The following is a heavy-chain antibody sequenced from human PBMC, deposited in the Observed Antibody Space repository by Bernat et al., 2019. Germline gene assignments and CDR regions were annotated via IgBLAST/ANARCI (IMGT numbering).Heavy chain of an antibody. V-gene: IGHV3-7*01. J-gene: IGHJ2*01. CDR3: ARVIRGVRWYFDL. CDR2: IKQDGSEK. D-gene: IGHD3-10*01. CDR1: GFTFSSYW. Sequence: EVQLVESGGGLVQPGGSLRLSCAASGFTFSSYWMSWVRQAPGKGLEWVANIKQDGSEKSYVDSVKGRFTISRDNAKNSLYLQMNSLGAEDTAVDYCARVIRGVRWYFDLWGRGTLVTVSS.